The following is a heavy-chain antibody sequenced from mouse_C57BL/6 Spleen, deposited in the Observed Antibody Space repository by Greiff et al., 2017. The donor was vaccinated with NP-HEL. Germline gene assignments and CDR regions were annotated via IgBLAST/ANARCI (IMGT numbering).Heavy chain of an antibody. J-gene: IGHJ3*01. V-gene: IGHV5-4*01. D-gene: IGHD1-1*01. CDR1: GFTFSSYA. CDR2: ISDGGSYT. CDR3: ARGSSYESGFAY. Sequence: VQLKESGGGLVKPGGSLKLSCAASGFTFSSYAMSWVRQTPEKRLEWVATISDGGSYTYYPDNVKGRFTISRDNAKNNLYLQMSHLKSEDTAMYYCARGSSYESGFAYWGQGTLVTVSA.